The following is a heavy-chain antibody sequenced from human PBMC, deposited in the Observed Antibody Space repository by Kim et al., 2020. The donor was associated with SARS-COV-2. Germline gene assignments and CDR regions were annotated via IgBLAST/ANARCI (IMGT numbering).Heavy chain of an antibody. Sequence: ASVKVSCKASGYTFTGYYMHWVRQAPGQGLEWMGWINPNSGGTNYAQKFQGRVTMTRDTSISTAYMELSRLRSDDTAVYYCARMPSDIVVVPAAPIYYYYGMDVWGQGTTVTVSS. J-gene: IGHJ6*02. CDR2: INPNSGGT. CDR3: ARMPSDIVVVPAAPIYYYYGMDV. D-gene: IGHD2-2*01. V-gene: IGHV1-2*02. CDR1: GYTFTGYY.